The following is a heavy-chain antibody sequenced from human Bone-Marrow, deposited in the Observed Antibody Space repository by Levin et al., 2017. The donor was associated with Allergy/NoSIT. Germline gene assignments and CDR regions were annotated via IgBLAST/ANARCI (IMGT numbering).Heavy chain of an antibody. CDR1: EFTFNIHA. Sequence: GGSLRLSCVASEFTFNIHAMNWVRQAPGKGLEWVSYISTASSHIYYADSVKGRFTVSRDNAKNSLYLQMNSLRVEDTAVYYCVRERSGWYDYWGQGTLVTVSS. CDR3: VRERSGWYDY. D-gene: IGHD6-19*01. CDR2: ISTASSHI. J-gene: IGHJ4*02. V-gene: IGHV3-21*01.